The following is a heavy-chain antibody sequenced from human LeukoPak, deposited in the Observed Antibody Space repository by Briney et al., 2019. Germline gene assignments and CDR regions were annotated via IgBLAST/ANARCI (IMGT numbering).Heavy chain of an antibody. CDR2: INHSGST. CDR1: GGSFSGYY. J-gene: IGHJ4*02. V-gene: IGHV4-34*09. CDR3: ARIVIDSSSWYIQRLGYFDY. D-gene: IGHD6-13*01. Sequence: PSETLSLTCAVYGGSFSGYYWSWIRQPPGKGLEWIGEINHSGSTNYNPSLKSRVTISVDTSKNQFSLKLSSVTAADTAVYYCARIVIDSSSWYIQRLGYFDYWGQGTLVTVSS.